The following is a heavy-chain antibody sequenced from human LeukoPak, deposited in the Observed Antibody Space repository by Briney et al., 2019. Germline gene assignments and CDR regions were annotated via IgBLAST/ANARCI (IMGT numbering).Heavy chain of an antibody. J-gene: IGHJ4*02. CDR2: IYSDNT. Sequence: GGSLRLSCTVSGFTVSSNSMSWVGQAPGKGLEWVSFIYSDNTHYSDSVKGRFTISRDNSKNTLYLQMNSLRAEDTAVYYCARRAGAYSHPYDYWGQGTLVTVSS. V-gene: IGHV3-53*01. D-gene: IGHD4/OR15-4a*01. CDR3: ARRAGAYSHPYDY. CDR1: GFTVSSNS.